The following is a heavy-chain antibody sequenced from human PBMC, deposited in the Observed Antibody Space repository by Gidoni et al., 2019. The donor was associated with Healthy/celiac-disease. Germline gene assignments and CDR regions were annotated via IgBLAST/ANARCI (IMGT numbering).Heavy chain of an antibody. D-gene: IGHD3-3*01. Sequence: QVQLQESGPGLVKPSETLSLTCTVSGGSISSYYWSWIRQPPGKGLEWIGYIYYSGSTNYNPSLKSRVTISVDTSKNQFSLKLSSVTAADTAVYYCARTTLRFLDPFDYWGQGTLVTVSS. CDR3: ARTTLRFLDPFDY. J-gene: IGHJ4*02. CDR2: IYYSGST. CDR1: GGSISSYY. V-gene: IGHV4-59*01.